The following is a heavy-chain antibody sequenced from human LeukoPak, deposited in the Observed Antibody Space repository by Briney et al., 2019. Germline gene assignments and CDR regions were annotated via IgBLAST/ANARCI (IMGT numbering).Heavy chain of an antibody. V-gene: IGHV4-4*02. CDR1: GGSISGTNW. CDR3: SRESGPFCPFGY. CDR2: ISLAGQT. J-gene: IGHJ4*02. D-gene: IGHD1-26*01. Sequence: SGTLSLTCGVSGGSISGTNWWSLVRHPPGQVLEWIGEISLAGQTNYNPSLNGRVTMSLDKSSNQLSLHLTSVTAADTATYFCSRESGPFCPFGYWGQGTLVIVSS.